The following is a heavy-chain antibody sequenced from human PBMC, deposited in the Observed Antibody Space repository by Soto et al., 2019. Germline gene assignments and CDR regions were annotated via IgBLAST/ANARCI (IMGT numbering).Heavy chain of an antibody. CDR3: ATAEVDY. J-gene: IGHJ4*02. CDR1: GFNFGNNW. CDR2: MNSDGRTT. V-gene: IGHV3-74*01. Sequence: EVQLVESGGGLVQPGGSLRLSCAASGFNFGNNWMHWVRQAPGKGLEWVSRMNSDGRTTYYADSVKGRFTVSRDNAKNTQYLKMNSLRAEDTAVYYCATAEVDYWGPGTLVTVSS.